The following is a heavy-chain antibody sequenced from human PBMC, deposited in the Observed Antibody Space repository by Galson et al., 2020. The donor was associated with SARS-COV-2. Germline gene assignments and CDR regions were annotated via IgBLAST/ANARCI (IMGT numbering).Heavy chain of an antibody. CDR2: IITSGAGT. CDR1: GFTFSSYA. J-gene: IGHJ4*02. D-gene: IGHD2-15*01. V-gene: IGHV3-23*01. CDR3: AKRSCSGSSCYSYFDS. Sequence: GESLKISCAASGFTFSSYAMSWVRQAPGQGLEWVSGIITSGAGTYYTDSVKGRFIIARDNSKNTMSLQMNSLRVEDSAVYHCAKRSCSGSSCYSYFDSWGQGALVTVSS.